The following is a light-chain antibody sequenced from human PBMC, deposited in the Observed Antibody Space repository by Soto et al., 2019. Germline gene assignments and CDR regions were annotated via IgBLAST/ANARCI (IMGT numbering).Light chain of an antibody. J-gene: IGKJ1*01. Sequence: VLPQSPGTLSLSPGERATLSCRASQSVSSSYLAWYQQKPGQAPRLLIYGAASRATGIPDRFSGSGSGTDFTLTISRLEPEDFAGYYCQQYGSSRWTFGQGTKV. CDR3: QQYGSSRWT. V-gene: IGKV3-20*01. CDR2: GAA. CDR1: QSVSSSY.